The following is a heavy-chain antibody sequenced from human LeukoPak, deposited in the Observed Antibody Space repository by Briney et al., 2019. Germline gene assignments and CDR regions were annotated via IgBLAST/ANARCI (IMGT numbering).Heavy chain of an antibody. J-gene: IGHJ4*02. D-gene: IGHD6-13*01. V-gene: IGHV1-18*01. CDR3: ARDVVFHSSSDYFDY. Sequence: GASVKVSCKASGYTFTNYGITWVRQAPGQGLEWMGWISTYNGNANYARKLQGRVTMTTDTSTTTAYMELRSLRSDDTAVYYCARDVVFHSSSDYFDYWGQGTLVTVSS. CDR1: GYTFTNYG. CDR2: ISTYNGNA.